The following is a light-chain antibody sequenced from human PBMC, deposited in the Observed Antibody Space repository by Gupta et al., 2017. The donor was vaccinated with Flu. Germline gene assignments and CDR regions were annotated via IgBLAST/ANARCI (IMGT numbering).Light chain of an antibody. J-gene: IGLJ2*01. CDR1: SSYIGTQY. CDR3: ASCDSSLRAFV. Sequence: QSVLTQPPSLSAAPGQKITLSCSGSSSYIGTQYVSWYHQVPGTAPKILIYENDKRPSGVPDRFSGSRTGTSATLGITGLLTGDEAVYYCASCDSSLRAFVFGGGTNLTVL. V-gene: IGLV1-51*02. CDR2: END.